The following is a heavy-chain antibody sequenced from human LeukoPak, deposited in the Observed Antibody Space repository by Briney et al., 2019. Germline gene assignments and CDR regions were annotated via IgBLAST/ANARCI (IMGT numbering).Heavy chain of an antibody. J-gene: IGHJ4*02. CDR2: IYYSGST. Sequence: SETLSLTCTVSGGSISSSSYYWGWIRQPPGKGLEWIGSIYYSGSTYFNPSLKSRVTISVDTSKNQFSLKLSSVTAADTAVYYCARHAGSSDYFDYWGQGTLVTVSS. CDR1: GGSISSSSYY. D-gene: IGHD3-10*01. V-gene: IGHV4-39*01. CDR3: ARHAGSSDYFDY.